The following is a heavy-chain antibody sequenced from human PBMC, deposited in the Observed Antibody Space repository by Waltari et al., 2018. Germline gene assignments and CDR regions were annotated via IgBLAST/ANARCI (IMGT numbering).Heavy chain of an antibody. Sequence: QVQLVESGGGVVQPGGSLRLSCAASELTFSSYALHWVRQAPGKGLEWVAVISYNGRNIYYVDSVKGRFTISRDNSKKTLYMQMNSLTAEDTAVYYCARDYCDRANCHGMDVWGQGTTVTV. CDR2: ISYNGRNI. J-gene: IGHJ6*02. CDR1: ELTFSSYA. CDR3: ARDYCDRANCHGMDV. D-gene: IGHD3-22*01. V-gene: IGHV3-30*04.